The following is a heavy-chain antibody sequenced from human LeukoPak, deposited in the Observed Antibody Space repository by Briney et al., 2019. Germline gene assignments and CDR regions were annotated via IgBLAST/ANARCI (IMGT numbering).Heavy chain of an antibody. CDR3: ARHSSRWYDGGVNWFDP. CDR1: GFTFSNYA. V-gene: IGHV3-30*04. J-gene: IGHJ5*02. CDR2: ISYDGNTK. D-gene: IGHD6-19*01. Sequence: QPGGSLRLSCAASGFTFSNYAMHWVRQAPDKGLEWVAIISYDGNTKYYVDSVKGRFTISKDNSKNTLYLQMNSLRAEDTAVYYCARHSSRWYDGGVNWFDPWGQGTLLTVSS.